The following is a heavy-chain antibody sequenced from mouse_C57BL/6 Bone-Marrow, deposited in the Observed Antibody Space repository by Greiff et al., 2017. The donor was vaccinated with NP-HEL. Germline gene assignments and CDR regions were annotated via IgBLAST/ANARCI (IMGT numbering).Heavy chain of an antibody. V-gene: IGHV1-19*01. CDR3: AREGTVVAHFDY. Sequence: VQLQQSGPVLVKPGASVKMSCKASGYTFTDYYMNWVKQSHGKSLEWIGVINPYNGGTSYNQKFKGKATLTVDKSSSTAYMELNSLTSEDSAVYSGAREGTVVAHFDYWGQGTTLTVSS. CDR2: INPYNGGT. CDR1: GYTFTDYY. J-gene: IGHJ2*01. D-gene: IGHD1-1*01.